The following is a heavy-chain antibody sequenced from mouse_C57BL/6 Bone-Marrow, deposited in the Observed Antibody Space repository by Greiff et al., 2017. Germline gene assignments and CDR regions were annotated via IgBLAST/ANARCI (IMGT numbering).Heavy chain of an antibody. CDR2: IHPNSGST. V-gene: IGHV1-64*01. D-gene: IGHD4-1*01. CDR3: ARWGLGRLYYYAMDY. Sequence: VQLQQPGAELVKPGASVKLSCKASGYTFTSYWMHWVKQRPGQGLEWIGMIHPNSGSTNYNEKFKSKATLTVDKSSSTAYMQLSSLTSEDSAVYYCARWGLGRLYYYAMDYWGQGTSVTVSS. J-gene: IGHJ4*01. CDR1: GYTFTSYW.